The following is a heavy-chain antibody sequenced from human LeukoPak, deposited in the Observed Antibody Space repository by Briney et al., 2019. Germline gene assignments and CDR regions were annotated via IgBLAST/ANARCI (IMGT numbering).Heavy chain of an antibody. CDR2: TYWNNDK. J-gene: IGHJ4*02. V-gene: IGHV2-5*01. CDR1: GFSLTNDGVA. CDR3: AHKGRGSGSYTM. Sequence: SGPTLVNPTQTLTLTCTFSGFSLTNDGVAVAWIRQPPGKALEWLAVTYWNNDKSYSPSLTSRLTVTKDTSKNQVVLIMTNMAPVDTGTYYCAHKGRGSGSYTMWGQGILITVSS. D-gene: IGHD3-10*01.